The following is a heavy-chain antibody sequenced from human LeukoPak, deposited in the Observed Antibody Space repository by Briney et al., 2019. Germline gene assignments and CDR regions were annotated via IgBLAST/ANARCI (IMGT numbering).Heavy chain of an antibody. CDR2: IYYSETTNSGST. CDR1: GGSISHYF. J-gene: IGHJ4*02. D-gene: IGHD3-3*01. Sequence: SETLSLTCTVSGGSISHYFWSWIRQPPGKGLGWIGYIYYSETTNSGSTKYNPSLKSRVTISIDTSKNQFSLKLPSVTAADTAVYYCARSGTVGGNFWSGYYPFDYWGQGTLVTVSS. CDR3: ARSGTVGGNFWSGYYPFDY. V-gene: IGHV4-59*08.